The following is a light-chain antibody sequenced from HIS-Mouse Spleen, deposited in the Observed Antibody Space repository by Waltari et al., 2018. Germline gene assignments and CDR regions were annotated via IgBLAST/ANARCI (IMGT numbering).Light chain of an antibody. CDR3: AAWDDSLSGPV. CDR2: RNN. CDR1: SSNIGSNY. Sequence: QSVLTQPPSASGTPGQRATISCSRSSSNIGSNYVTWYQQLPGTAPKLLIYRNNQRPSGVPDRFSGSKSGTSASLAISGLRSEDEADYYCAAWDDSLSGPVFGGGTKLTVL. V-gene: IGLV1-47*01. J-gene: IGLJ3*02.